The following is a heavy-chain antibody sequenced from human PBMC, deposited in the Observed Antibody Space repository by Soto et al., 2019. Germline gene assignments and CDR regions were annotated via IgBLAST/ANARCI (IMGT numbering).Heavy chain of an antibody. CDR2: ITSTSSFI. D-gene: IGHD6-19*01. Sequence: VQLVESGGGLVKPGGSLRLSCTASGFTFSSHSVNWVRQAPGKGLEWVSCITSTSSFIYYADSVKGRFTISRDNAKHSLYLQMDSLRAEDTAVYYCARGAVVGIGYFDLWGRGTPVTVSS. J-gene: IGHJ2*01. V-gene: IGHV3-21*02. CDR3: ARGAVVGIGYFDL. CDR1: GFTFSSHS.